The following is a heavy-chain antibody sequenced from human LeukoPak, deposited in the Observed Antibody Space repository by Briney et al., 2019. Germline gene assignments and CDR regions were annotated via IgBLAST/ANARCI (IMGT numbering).Heavy chain of an antibody. D-gene: IGHD3-22*01. V-gene: IGHV4-38-2*01. Sequence: SETLSLTCGVSGYSISSGYYWGWIRQPPGKGLEWIGSTHHSGSSYHNPSLKSRVTMSIDTSKNQFSLKLSSVTAADTAVYFCARMLKYSSGEDYWGQGNPVTVSS. CDR1: GYSISSGYY. CDR3: ARMLKYSSGEDY. J-gene: IGHJ4*02. CDR2: THHSGSS.